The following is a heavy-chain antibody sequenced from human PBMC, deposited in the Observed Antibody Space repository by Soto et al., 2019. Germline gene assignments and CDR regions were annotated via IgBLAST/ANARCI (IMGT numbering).Heavy chain of an antibody. V-gene: IGHV4-59*01. CDR3: ARGEDAFFYYGLDV. Sequence: PSETLSLTCTVSGGSITSSYWSWIRRPPGKGLEWIAYIYDTGISGYSPSTSYNPSLKSRVTMSVGTSKSQFSLKLTSVTAADTAVYYCARGEDAFFYYGLDVWGQGITVTVSS. J-gene: IGHJ6*02. CDR2: IYDTGISGYSPST. CDR1: GGSITSSY.